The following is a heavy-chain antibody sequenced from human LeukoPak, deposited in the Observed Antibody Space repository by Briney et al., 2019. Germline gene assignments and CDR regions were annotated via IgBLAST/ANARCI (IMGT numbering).Heavy chain of an antibody. CDR3: ARGRLIGAPDERYYLDY. CDR1: GGTFSSYA. CDR2: IIPIFGTA. Sequence: SVKVSCKASGGTFSSYAISWVRQAPGQGLEWMGGIIPIFGTANYAQKFQGRVTITADESTSTAYMELSSLRSEDTAVYYCARGRLIGAPDERYYLDYWGQGTLVTVSS. D-gene: IGHD2-2*01. V-gene: IGHV1-69*13. J-gene: IGHJ4*02.